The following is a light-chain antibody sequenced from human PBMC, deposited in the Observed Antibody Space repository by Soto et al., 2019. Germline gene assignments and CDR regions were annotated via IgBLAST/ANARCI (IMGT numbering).Light chain of an antibody. V-gene: IGKV3-20*01. Sequence: EIVLTQSPGTLSLSPGERATLSCRASQSVSSSYLAWYQQKPGQAPRLLIYGASSRATGIPDRFSGRGSGTDFTLTISSLEPEDFALYYYQQYGSSPVTFGQGTKVEIK. CDR3: QQYGSSPVT. CDR2: GAS. J-gene: IGKJ1*01. CDR1: QSVSSSY.